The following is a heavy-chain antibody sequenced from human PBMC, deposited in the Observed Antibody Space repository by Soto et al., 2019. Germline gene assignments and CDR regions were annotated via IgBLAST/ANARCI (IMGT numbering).Heavy chain of an antibody. D-gene: IGHD3-3*01. J-gene: IGHJ4*02. CDR1: GFTFSSYA. CDR3: ARDPTIFGVVIHYFDY. Sequence: QVQLVESGGGVVQPGRSLRLSCAASGFTFSSYAMHWVRQAPGKGLEWVAVISYDGSNKYYADSVKGRFTISRDNSKNTLYLQMNSLRAEDTAVYYCARDPTIFGVVIHYFDYWGQGTLVTVSS. V-gene: IGHV3-30-3*01. CDR2: ISYDGSNK.